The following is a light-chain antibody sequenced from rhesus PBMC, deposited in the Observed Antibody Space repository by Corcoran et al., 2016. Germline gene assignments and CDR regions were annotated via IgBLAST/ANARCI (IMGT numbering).Light chain of an antibody. Sequence: EIVMTQSPATLALSPGERATLSCRASQSVSSYLAWYQQKPGQAPRLLIYGAYSRATGTPDRFSGSGSGTGFTLTISSLGPGDVGVYFCLQSSTWPFTFGPGTKLAIK. CDR3: LQSSTWPFT. J-gene: IGKJ3*01. CDR1: QSVSSY. V-gene: IGKV3-24*04. CDR2: GAY.